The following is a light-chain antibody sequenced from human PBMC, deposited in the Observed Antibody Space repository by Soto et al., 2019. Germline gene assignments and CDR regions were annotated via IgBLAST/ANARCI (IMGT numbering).Light chain of an antibody. J-gene: IGLJ1*01. CDR1: SSNIGAGFD. V-gene: IGLV1-40*01. CDR2: GNS. Sequence: QSALTQPPSVSGAPGQRVTISCTGSSSNIGAGFDVHWYQQLPGTAPKLLIYGNSNRPSGVPDRFSGSKSGNTASLTVSGLQAADEADYFCKSYAGSNTYVFGSGTKVTVL. CDR3: KSYAGSNTYV.